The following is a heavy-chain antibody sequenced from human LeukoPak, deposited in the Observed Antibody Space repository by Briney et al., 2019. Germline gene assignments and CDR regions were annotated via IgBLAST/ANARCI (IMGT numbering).Heavy chain of an antibody. CDR3: ARGAGTYYDFWTLWGWFDP. D-gene: IGHD3-3*01. CDR2: INAGNGNT. J-gene: IGHJ5*02. Sequence: ASVKVSCKASGYTFTSYAMHWVRQAPGQRLEWMGWINAGNGNTKYSQKFQGRVTITRDTSVSTAYMELSSLRSEDTAVYYCARGAGTYYDFWTLWGWFDPWGQGTLVTVSS. CDR1: GYTFTSYA. V-gene: IGHV1-3*01.